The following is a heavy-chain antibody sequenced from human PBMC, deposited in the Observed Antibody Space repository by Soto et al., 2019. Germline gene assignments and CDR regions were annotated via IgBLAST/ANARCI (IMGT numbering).Heavy chain of an antibody. CDR1: GGSISSYY. CDR3: ARHVFTNTLALACDY. Sequence: SETLSLTCTVSGGSISSYYWSWIRQPPGKGLEWIGYIYYSGSTNYNPSLKSRVTISVDTSKKHFSLKLNSVTAADTAVYYCARHVFTNTLALACDYWGQGTLVTVSS. CDR2: IYYSGST. D-gene: IGHD2-8*01. J-gene: IGHJ4*02. V-gene: IGHV4-59*08.